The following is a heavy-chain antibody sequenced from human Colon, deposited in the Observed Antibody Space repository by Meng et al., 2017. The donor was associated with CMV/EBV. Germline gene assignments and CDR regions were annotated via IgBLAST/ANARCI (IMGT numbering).Heavy chain of an antibody. CDR1: GYSFTDYY. V-gene: IGHV1-2*02. D-gene: IGHD1-1*01. CDR2: INPNSGGT. J-gene: IGHJ3*02. Sequence: ASVKVSCKTSGYSFTDYYIHWVRQAPGQGLEWMGWINPNSGGTARARKFQGRVTLTRDTSTNTAYMELRSLRSDDTALYYGARERTTTTQSAFAIWGQGTKVTVSS. CDR3: ARERTTTTQSAFAI.